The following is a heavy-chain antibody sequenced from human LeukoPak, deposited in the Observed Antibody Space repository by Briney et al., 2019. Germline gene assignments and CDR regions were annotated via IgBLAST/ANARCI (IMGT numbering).Heavy chain of an antibody. V-gene: IGHV1-18*01. CDR3: ARDYSSSSFVWLGRYYYYGMDV. Sequence: ASVKVSCKASGYTFTSYGISWVRQAPGQGLEWMGWISAYNGNTNYAQKLQGRVTMTTDTSTSTAYMEPRSLRSDDTAVYYCARDYSSSSFVWLGRYYYYGMDVWGQGTTVTVSS. D-gene: IGHD6-6*01. J-gene: IGHJ6*02. CDR1: GYTFTSYG. CDR2: ISAYNGNT.